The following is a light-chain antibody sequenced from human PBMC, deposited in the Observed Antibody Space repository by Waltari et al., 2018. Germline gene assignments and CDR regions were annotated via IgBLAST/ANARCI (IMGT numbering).Light chain of an antibody. V-gene: IGKV3D-15*01. CDR2: AAS. J-gene: IGKJ2*01. CDR1: QSVSTN. Sequence: EIVVTQSPATLSVSPGDTATVSCRASQSVSTNLAWYQHKPGQAPRPLIHAASTRATASPARFSGGGSGTEFTLTVSSLHSEDSAVYYCQQYNVWPHTFGQGTRLEIK. CDR3: QQYNVWPHT.